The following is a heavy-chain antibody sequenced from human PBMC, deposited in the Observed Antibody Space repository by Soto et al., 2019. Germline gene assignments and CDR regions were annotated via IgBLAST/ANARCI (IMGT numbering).Heavy chain of an antibody. CDR1: GYTFTRYY. CDR3: MPTNWFDP. D-gene: IGHD2-2*01. Sequence: ASVKVSCKASGYTFTRYYMHWVRQAPGQGLEWMGIINPSGGSTSYAQKFQGRVTMTRNTSISTAYMELSSLRAEDTAVYYCMPTNWFDPWGQGTLVTVSS. J-gene: IGHJ5*02. V-gene: IGHV1-46*01. CDR2: INPSGGST.